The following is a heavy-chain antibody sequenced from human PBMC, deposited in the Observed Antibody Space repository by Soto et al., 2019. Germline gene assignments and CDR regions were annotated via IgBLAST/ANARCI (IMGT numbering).Heavy chain of an antibody. CDR1: GGSVSSDTYY. CDR2: IFNTGRT. Sequence: QVQLQESGPGLVKPSETLSLTCTVSGGSVSSDTYYWSWIRQPPGKGMEGIGYIFNTGRTNYNPTLTSRFPISLAKTKNDFSLTLKSVTATDTAIYNAAKIRTRGGWSLDVFDLWGQGTKVTVSS. V-gene: IGHV4-61*03. D-gene: IGHD2-21*02. CDR3: AKIRTRGGWSLDVFDL. J-gene: IGHJ3*01.